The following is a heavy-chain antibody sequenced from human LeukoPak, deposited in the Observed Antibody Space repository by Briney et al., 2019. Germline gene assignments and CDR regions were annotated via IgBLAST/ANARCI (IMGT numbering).Heavy chain of an antibody. CDR2: IYTSGST. J-gene: IGHJ5*02. CDR1: GGSISSYY. V-gene: IGHV4-4*07. D-gene: IGHD2-2*01. Sequence: SETLSLTCTVSGGSISSYYWSWIRQPTGKGLEWIGRIYTSGSTNYNPSLKSRVTMSVDMSKNQFSLKLSSVTAADTAVYYCARDDEYCSSTSCYSWFDPWGQGTLVTVSS. CDR3: ARDDEYCSSTSCYSWFDP.